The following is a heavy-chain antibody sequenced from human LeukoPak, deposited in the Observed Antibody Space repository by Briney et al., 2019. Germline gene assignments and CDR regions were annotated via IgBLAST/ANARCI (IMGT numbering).Heavy chain of an antibody. CDR2: ISCDGSNE. CDR3: ASPSRFGSGTYPPDY. J-gene: IGHJ4*02. D-gene: IGHD3-10*01. CDR1: GLSFRNYD. V-gene: IGHV3-30-3*01. Sequence: GRSLRFSCAASGLSFRNYDIHWVRQGPGKGLECVAVISCDGSNEYYADSVKGRFTISRDNSKNTLYLQMNSLRVEDTAIYYCASPSRFGSGTYPPDYWGQGTLVTVSS.